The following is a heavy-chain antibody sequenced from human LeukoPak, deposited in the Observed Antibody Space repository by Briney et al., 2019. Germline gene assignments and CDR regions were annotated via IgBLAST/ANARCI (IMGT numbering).Heavy chain of an antibody. CDR2: IYYSGST. J-gene: IGHJ3*02. CDR1: GGSISSYY. V-gene: IGHV4-59*01. CDR3: ARGQLSDAFDI. D-gene: IGHD1-1*01. Sequence: SETLSLTCTVSGGSISSYYWSWIRQPPGKGLEWIGYIYYSGSTNYNPSLKSRVTISVDTSKNQFSLKLSSVTAADTAVYHCARGQLSDAFDIWGQGTMVTVSS.